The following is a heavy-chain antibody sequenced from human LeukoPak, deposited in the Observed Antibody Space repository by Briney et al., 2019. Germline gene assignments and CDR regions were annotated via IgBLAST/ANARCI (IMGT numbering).Heavy chain of an antibody. CDR1: GFTFSSYW. CDR2: IKQDGSEK. CDR3: ARGGIQVSGIDEFDY. J-gene: IGHJ4*02. V-gene: IGHV3-7*04. Sequence: GGSLRLSCAASGFTFSSYWMSWVREAPGKGLEWVANIKQDGSEKYYVDSVKGRFTISRDNAKNSLYLQMNSLRAEDTAVYYCARGGIQVSGIDEFDYWGQGTLVTVSS. D-gene: IGHD6-19*01.